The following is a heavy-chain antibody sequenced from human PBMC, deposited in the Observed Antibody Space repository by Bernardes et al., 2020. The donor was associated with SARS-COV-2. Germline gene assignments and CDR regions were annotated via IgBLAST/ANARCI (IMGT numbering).Heavy chain of an antibody. Sequence: GGSLRLSCAASGFTVSNTWMHWVRQVPGKGLVWVSRIRNYDDGTDYADSVRGRFTMSRDNARNTVNLHMTNLRVEDTGIYYCARDMVGPNDQWGQGTLVTVS. CDR3: ARDMVGPNDQ. CDR1: GFTVSNTW. V-gene: IGHV3-74*01. J-gene: IGHJ5*02. CDR2: IRNYDDGT. D-gene: IGHD3-10*01.